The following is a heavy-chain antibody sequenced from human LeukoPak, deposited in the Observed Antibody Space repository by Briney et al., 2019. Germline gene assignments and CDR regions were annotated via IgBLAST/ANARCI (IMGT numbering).Heavy chain of an antibody. CDR1: EFTFSTYS. CDR3: ARFFDFWSGYYLDY. D-gene: IGHD3-3*01. CDR2: ISSSSSYI. Sequence: GGSLRLSCAASEFTFSTYSMNWVRQAPGKGLEWVSSISSSSSYIYYADSVKGRFTISRDNTKNSLYLQMNSLRVEDTAVYHCARFFDFWSGYYLDYWGQGSLVTVSS. J-gene: IGHJ4*02. V-gene: IGHV3-21*01.